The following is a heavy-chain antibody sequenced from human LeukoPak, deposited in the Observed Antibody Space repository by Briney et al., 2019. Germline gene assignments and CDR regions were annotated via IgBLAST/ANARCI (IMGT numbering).Heavy chain of an antibody. J-gene: IGHJ6*02. D-gene: IGHD2-21*02. CDR2: IKSDGSST. Sequence: GGSLRLSCAASGFTFSNYWMHWVRQAPGEALMWVSRIKSDGSSTTYADSVKGRFTISRDNAKNTLFLQMNSLRAEDTAVYYCSRDSLSSCGGDCYSGLDVWGQGTTVTVSS. CDR3: SRDSLSSCGGDCYSGLDV. CDR1: GFTFSNYW. V-gene: IGHV3-74*01.